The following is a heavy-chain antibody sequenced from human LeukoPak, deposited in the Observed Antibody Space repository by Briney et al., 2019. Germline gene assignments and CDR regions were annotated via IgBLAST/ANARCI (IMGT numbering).Heavy chain of an antibody. CDR3: AKDLDRHNWNYGPFDY. CDR2: IWYDGSSK. D-gene: IGHD1-7*01. V-gene: IGHV3-30*02. Sequence: PGGSLRLSCAASGFTFSDYILDWVRQAPGKGLEWVAFIWYDGSSKYYADSVKGRFTISRDNSKNTLYLQMNSLRAEDTAVYYCAKDLDRHNWNYGPFDYWGQGSLVTVSS. J-gene: IGHJ4*02. CDR1: GFTFSDYI.